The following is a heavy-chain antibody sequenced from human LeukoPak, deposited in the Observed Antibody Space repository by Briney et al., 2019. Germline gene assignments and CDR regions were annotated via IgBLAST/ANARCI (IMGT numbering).Heavy chain of an antibody. CDR1: GFTFSDYY. CDR2: ISSSGSTI. J-gene: IGHJ4*02. V-gene: IGHV3-11*04. Sequence: GGFLRLSCAASGFTFSDYYMSWIRQAPGKGLEWVSYISSSGSTIYYADSVKGRFTISRDNAKNSLYLQMNSLRAEDTAVYYCARDPSFDILTGYDYWGQGTLVTVSS. CDR3: ARDPSFDILTGYDY. D-gene: IGHD3-9*01.